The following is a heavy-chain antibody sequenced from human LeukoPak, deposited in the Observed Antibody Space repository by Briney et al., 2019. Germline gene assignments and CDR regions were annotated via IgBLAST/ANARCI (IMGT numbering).Heavy chain of an antibody. CDR2: IRSDGSNK. V-gene: IGHV3-30*02. J-gene: IGHJ4*02. D-gene: IGHD4-17*01. Sequence: GGSLRLXCAASGFTYSDFGMHWVRQAPGKGLEWEALIRSDGSNKYYAESVKGRFTISRDSSKNTLFLQMNSLRVEDTAVYYCAKDRDDYGNDCWGQGVLVTVST. CDR1: GFTYSDFG. CDR3: AKDRDDYGNDC.